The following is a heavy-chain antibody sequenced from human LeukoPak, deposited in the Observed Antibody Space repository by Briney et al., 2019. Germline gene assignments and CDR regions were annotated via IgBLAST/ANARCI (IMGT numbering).Heavy chain of an antibody. V-gene: IGHV1-2*02. D-gene: IGHD3-10*01. Sequence: ASVKVSCKASGYTFTGYYMHWVRQAPGQGLEWMGWINPDSGGTNYAQKFQGRVTMTRDTSISTAYMELSRLRSDDTAVYYCAREVSYGAGFDYWGQGTLVTVSS. J-gene: IGHJ4*02. CDR1: GYTFTGYY. CDR3: AREVSYGAGFDY. CDR2: INPDSGGT.